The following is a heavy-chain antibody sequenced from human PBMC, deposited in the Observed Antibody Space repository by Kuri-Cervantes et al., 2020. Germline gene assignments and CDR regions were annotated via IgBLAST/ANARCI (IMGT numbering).Heavy chain of an antibody. V-gene: IGHV3-48*03. Sequence: GGSLRLSCAASGFNFSTSEMNWVRQAPGKGLEWVSHICSSSYTIYYADSVKGRFTISRDNAKNSLYLQMNSLRAEDTAVYYCARDTNVVPAASDAFDIWGQGTMVTVSS. D-gene: IGHD2-2*01. CDR1: GFNFSTSE. CDR3: ARDTNVVPAASDAFDI. J-gene: IGHJ3*02. CDR2: ICSSSYTI.